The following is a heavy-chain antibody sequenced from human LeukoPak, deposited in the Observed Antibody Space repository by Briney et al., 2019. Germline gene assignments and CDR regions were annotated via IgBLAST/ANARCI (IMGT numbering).Heavy chain of an antibody. CDR2: ISGSGGGT. Sequence: GGSLRLSCAASGFTFSSYAMGWVRQAPGKGLKWVSAISGSGGGTYYADSVKGRFTISRDNSKNTLYLQMNSLRAEDTAVYYCASQAGTAMVIRFDYWGQGTLVTVSS. V-gene: IGHV3-23*01. CDR1: GFTFSSYA. CDR3: ASQAGTAMVIRFDY. J-gene: IGHJ4*02. D-gene: IGHD5-18*01.